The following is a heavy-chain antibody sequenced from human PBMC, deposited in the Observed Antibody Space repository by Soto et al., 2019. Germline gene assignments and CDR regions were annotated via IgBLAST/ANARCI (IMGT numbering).Heavy chain of an antibody. D-gene: IGHD5-12*01. CDR1: GGSISSSSYY. V-gene: IGHV4-39*01. J-gene: IGHJ4*02. CDR3: ASRWLPYYFDY. Sequence: SETLSLTCTVSGGSISSSSYYWGWIRQPPGKGLEWIGSIYYSGSTYYNPSLKSRVTISVDTSKNQFSLKLSSVTAADTAVYYCASRWLPYYFDYWAQGTLVTVSS. CDR2: IYYSGST.